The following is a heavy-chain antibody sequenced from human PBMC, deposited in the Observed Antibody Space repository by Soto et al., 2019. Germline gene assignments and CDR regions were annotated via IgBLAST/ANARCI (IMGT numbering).Heavy chain of an antibody. CDR3: ARGGIAARLTYNWFDP. CDR2: IYYSGST. Sequence: KPSETLSLTCTVSGGSISSYYWSWIRQPPGKGLEWIGYIYYSGSTNYNPSLKSRVTISVDTSKNQFSLKLSSVTAADTAVYYCARGGIAARLTYNWFDPWGQGTLVTVSS. D-gene: IGHD6-6*01. J-gene: IGHJ5*02. CDR1: GGSISSYY. V-gene: IGHV4-59*01.